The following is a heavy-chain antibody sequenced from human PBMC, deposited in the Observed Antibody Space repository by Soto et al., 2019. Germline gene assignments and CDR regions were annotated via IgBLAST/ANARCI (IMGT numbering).Heavy chain of an antibody. CDR2: IWFDGSNK. CDR3: ARDSSFVIVPAASDY. CDR1: GFSFSRYG. D-gene: IGHD2-2*01. V-gene: IGHV3-33*01. J-gene: IGHJ4*02. Sequence: QVQLVESGGGVVQPGRSLRLSCAASGFSFSRYGMHWVRQAPGKGLAWVAVIWFDGSNKYYADSVKGRFTISRDNSKNTLYLQMNSLRAEDTAVYYCARDSSFVIVPAASDYWGQGTLVTVSS.